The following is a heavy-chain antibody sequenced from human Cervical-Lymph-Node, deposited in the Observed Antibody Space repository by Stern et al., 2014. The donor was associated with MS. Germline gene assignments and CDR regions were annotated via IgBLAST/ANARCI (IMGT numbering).Heavy chain of an antibody. CDR2: IISSGVIT. CDR3: AKVAYSGNALDY. CDR1: EFTFSDYS. V-gene: IGHV3-23*04. D-gene: IGHD4-23*01. J-gene: IGHJ4*02. Sequence: EVQLVQSGGDLVQPGGSLRLSCAASEFTFSDYSMTWVRQAPQKGLEWVSTIISSGVITYYADSVKGRFTISRDNSKSTLTLHMNRLRAEDTAIYFCAKVAYSGNALDYWGPGTLVTLSS.